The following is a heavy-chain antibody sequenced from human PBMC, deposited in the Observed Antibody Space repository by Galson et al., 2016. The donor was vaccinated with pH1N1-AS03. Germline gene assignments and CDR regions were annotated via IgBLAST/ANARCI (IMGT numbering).Heavy chain of an antibody. V-gene: IGHV1-69*02. CDR1: GGTLSSCT. CDR2: INPMVGLA. Sequence: SVKVSCKASGGTLSSCTINWVRQAPGQGLEWMGRINPMVGLADYAQKFQDRVTITAEKSTSTVYMELGSLRSEDTAVYYCAKTTGGVPKSGAFDVWGQGTMVTVSS. CDR3: AKTTGGVPKSGAFDV. J-gene: IGHJ3*01. D-gene: IGHD1-1*01.